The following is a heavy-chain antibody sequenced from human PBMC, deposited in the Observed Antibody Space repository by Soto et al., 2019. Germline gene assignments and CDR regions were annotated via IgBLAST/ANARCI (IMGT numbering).Heavy chain of an antibody. CDR3: ARNPTVTTPNYFDY. V-gene: IGHV4-4*02. Sequence: QVQLQESGPGPVQPSGTLSLTCAVSDGSIRNHNWWSWVRQPPGKGLEWIGDIYHSGSTNSNPSLKSRVTISVDKSKHQFSLTLNSVTAADTAVYYCARNPTVTTPNYFDYWGQGTLVTVSS. CDR2: IYHSGST. J-gene: IGHJ4*02. CDR1: DGSIRNHNW. D-gene: IGHD4-17*01.